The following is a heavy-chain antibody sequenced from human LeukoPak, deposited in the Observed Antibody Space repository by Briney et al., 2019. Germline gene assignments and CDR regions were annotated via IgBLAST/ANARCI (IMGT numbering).Heavy chain of an antibody. V-gene: IGHV3-23*01. D-gene: IGHD6-19*01. CDR1: GFTFSRYG. J-gene: IGHJ6*03. CDR3: AKRTASGWYSGSYYLDV. Sequence: GGSLSLSCAASGFTFSRYGMTWVSQAPGKGLECVSVISASGENTYYADSVKGRFTIFRDNSKNTLYLQMKRLRAEDTAVYYCAKRTASGWYSGSYYLDVWGKGTTVTIAS. CDR2: ISASGENT.